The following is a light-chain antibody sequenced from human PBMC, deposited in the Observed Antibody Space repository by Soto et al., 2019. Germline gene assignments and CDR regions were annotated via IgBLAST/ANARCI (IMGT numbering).Light chain of an antibody. CDR3: MCYAGGNNWV. CDR2: DVT. V-gene: IGLV2-8*01. J-gene: IGLJ3*02. CDR1: GSDVGTHGY. Sequence: QSVLTQPPSASGSPGQSVTISCTGTGSDVGTHGYVSWYQQHAGKAPKLVIYDVTKRPSGVPDRFSGSKSGNTASLTVSGLQAEDEADYYCMCYAGGNNWVFGGGTKVTVL.